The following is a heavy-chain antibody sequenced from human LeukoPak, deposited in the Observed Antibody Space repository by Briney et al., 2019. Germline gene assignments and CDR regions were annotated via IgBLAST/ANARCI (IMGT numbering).Heavy chain of an antibody. CDR3: ARWYSSGWAFDY. CDR1: VGTMTSYY. V-gene: IGHV4-59*08. CDR2: IHYSGST. J-gene: IGHJ4*02. Sequence: SETLSLTCIVPVGTMTSYYRNWIRQPPRKGLEWIGYIHYSGSTKYNPSLKSRVTISVDTSKNQFSLKLSSVTAADTAVYYCARWYSSGWAFDYWGQGTLVTVSS. D-gene: IGHD6-19*01.